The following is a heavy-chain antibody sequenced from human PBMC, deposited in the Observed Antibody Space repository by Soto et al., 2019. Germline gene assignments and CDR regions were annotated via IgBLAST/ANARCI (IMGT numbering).Heavy chain of an antibody. CDR1: GSTFSTYW. D-gene: IGHD3-9*01. J-gene: IGHJ4*02. CDR2: IDAVGRTT. V-gene: IGHV3-74*01. CDR3: VRPHYDVLTGYLYYLDS. Sequence: EVQLVESGGGLVQPGGSLRLSCAASGSTFSTYWMHWVRQAPGKGLVWVSRIDAVGRTTNYADSVKGRFTISRDNSKNTLYLQMNSLRADDAAVYYCVRPHYDVLTGYLYYLDSWGQGTLVTVSS.